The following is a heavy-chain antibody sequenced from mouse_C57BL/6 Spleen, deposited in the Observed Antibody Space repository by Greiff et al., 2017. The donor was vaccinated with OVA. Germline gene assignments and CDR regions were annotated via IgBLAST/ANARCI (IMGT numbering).Heavy chain of an antibody. CDR1: GFSLTSYG. CDR2: ICGGGST. V-gene: IGHV2-9*01. J-gene: IGHJ4*01. CDR3: AEHADYDLWSGFYAMDY. D-gene: IGHD2-4*01. Sequence: QVQLQQSGPGLVAPSQCLSISCTVSGFSLTSYGVDWVRQPPGKGLEWLGVICGGGSTNYNSAPLSRLGISNENTNSKVFSKMNSLQTDDTAMYYCAEHADYDLWSGFYAMDYWGQGTSVTVSS.